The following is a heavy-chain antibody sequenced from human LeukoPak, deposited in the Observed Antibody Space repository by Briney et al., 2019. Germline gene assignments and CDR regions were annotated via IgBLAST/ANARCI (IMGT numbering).Heavy chain of an antibody. Sequence: SETLSLTCSVSGDSIDSVSYYWGWIRQAPGKGPEWIASIDYSGRTFYNPSLRSRVTISVDTSNNDFSLSLTSVTAADTAVYYCATEFYDFLSGESWFDPWGQGALVTVS. CDR1: GDSIDSVSYY. V-gene: IGHV4-39*07. J-gene: IGHJ5*02. D-gene: IGHD3-9*01. CDR2: IDYSGRT. CDR3: ATEFYDFLSGESWFDP.